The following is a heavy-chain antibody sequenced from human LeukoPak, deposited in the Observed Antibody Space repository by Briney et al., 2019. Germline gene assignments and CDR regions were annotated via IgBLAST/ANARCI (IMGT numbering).Heavy chain of an antibody. V-gene: IGHV4-34*01. D-gene: IGHD5-18*01. J-gene: IGHJ5*02. CDR1: GGSFSGYY. CDR2: INHSGST. Sequence: SSETLSLTCAVYGGSFSGYYWSWIRQPPGKGLEWIGEINHSGSTNYNPSLKSRVTISVDTSKNQFSLKLSSVTAADTAVYYCARLTLDTAMAPNWFDPWAREPWSPSPQ. CDR3: ARLTLDTAMAPNWFDP.